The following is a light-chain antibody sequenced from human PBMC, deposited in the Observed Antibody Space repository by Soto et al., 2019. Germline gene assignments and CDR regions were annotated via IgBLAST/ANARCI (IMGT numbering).Light chain of an antibody. CDR3: HQYYISPWT. CDR1: QSLSSNF. CDR2: DSS. J-gene: IGKJ1*01. V-gene: IGKV3-20*01. Sequence: EIVLTQSPATLSLSPGERATLSCRASQSLSSNFLAGYQQKPGQPPRLHSYDSSTRATGFPDRFSGSGSGTDFTLPITSLAPEDFAVYYCHQYYISPWTVGQGTKV.